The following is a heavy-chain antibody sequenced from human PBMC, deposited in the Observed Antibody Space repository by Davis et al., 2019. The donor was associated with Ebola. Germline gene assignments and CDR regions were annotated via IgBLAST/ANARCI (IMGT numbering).Heavy chain of an antibody. V-gene: IGHV3-30*04. Sequence: GESLKISCAASGFTFSSYAMHWVRQAPGKGLEWVAVISYDGSNKYYADSVKGRFTISRDNSKNTLYLQMNSLRGEDTAVYYCTGLDIWGQGTMVTVSS. CDR3: TGLDI. CDR2: ISYDGSNK. CDR1: GFTFSSYA. J-gene: IGHJ3*02.